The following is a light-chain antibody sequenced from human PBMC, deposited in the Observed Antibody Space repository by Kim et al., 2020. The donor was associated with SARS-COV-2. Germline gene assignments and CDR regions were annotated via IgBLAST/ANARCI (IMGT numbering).Light chain of an antibody. CDR2: GAS. CDR3: QQFGGSPPIT. CDR1: VSVDSIK. J-gene: IGKJ5*01. Sequence: PGETATCSCRASVSVDSIKLAWYQQKPVQAPRLLIFGASSRATGIPDRFSGSGSGTDFTLTISRLEPEDFAVYYCQQFGGSPPITFGQGTRLEIK. V-gene: IGKV3-20*01.